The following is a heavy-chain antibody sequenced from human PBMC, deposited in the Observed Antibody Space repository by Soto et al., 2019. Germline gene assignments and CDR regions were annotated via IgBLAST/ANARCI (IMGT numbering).Heavy chain of an antibody. V-gene: IGHV1-69*02. J-gene: IGHJ4*02. CDR3: ASYDYGDRVIDY. CDR1: GGTFSSYT. Sequence: QVQLVQSGAEVKKPGSSVKVSCKASGGTFSSYTISWVRQAPGQGLEWMGRIIPILGIANYAQKFQGRVTITADKSTSTAYMELSSLRSEDTAVYECASYDYGDRVIDYWGQGTMVTVSS. CDR2: IIPILGIA. D-gene: IGHD4-17*01.